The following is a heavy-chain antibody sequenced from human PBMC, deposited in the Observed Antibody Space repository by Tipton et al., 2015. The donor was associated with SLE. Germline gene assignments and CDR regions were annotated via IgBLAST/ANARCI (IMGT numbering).Heavy chain of an antibody. CDR1: NFSLNSGYY. V-gene: IGHV4-38-2*02. D-gene: IGHD3-3*02. Sequence: TLSLTCTVSNFSLNSGYYWGWIRQAPGKGLEWIGSIYHSGTTYYNPSLTSRVTMSVDTSKNHFSLKVKSMIAADTAVYYCARHFASFDYWGQGSLVTVSS. CDR3: ARHFASFDY. J-gene: IGHJ4*02. CDR2: IYHSGTT.